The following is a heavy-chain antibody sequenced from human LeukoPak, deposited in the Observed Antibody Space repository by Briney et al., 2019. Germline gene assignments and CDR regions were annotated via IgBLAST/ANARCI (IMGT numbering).Heavy chain of an antibody. CDR2: ISYDGSNK. CDR3: ARGIQLWTHLTT. J-gene: IGHJ5*02. D-gene: IGHD5-18*01. Sequence: GRSLRLSCAASGFTFSSYAMHWVRQAPGKGRDWEAVISYDGSNKYYADSVKGRFTISRDNSKNTLYLQMNSLRAEDTAVYYCARGIQLWTHLTTWGQGTLVTVSS. V-gene: IGHV3-30*04. CDR1: GFTFSSYA.